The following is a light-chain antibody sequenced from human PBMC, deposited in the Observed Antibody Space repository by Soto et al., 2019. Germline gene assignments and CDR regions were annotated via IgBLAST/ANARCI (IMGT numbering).Light chain of an antibody. V-gene: IGKV3-20*01. J-gene: IGKJ4*01. CDR3: QQFGSSGPLT. CDR1: QIVNTFY. Sequence: EVVLSQSPGTLSLSPGESATLSCRASQIVNTFYLAWYQQKPGQAPRLLIYGASSRATGIPDRFSASGSATDFSLTIRRREPEDSAVYYCQQFGSSGPLTFGGGTKVEIK. CDR2: GAS.